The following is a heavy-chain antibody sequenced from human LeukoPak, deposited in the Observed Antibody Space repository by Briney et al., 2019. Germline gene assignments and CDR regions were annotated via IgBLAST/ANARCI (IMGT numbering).Heavy chain of an antibody. J-gene: IGHJ6*02. Sequence: GGSLRLSCAASGFTFSSYWMSWVRQAPGKGLEWVANIKQDGSEKYYVDSVKGRFTISRDNAKNSLYLQMNSLRAEDTAAYYCARDLSIAVAGDYYYYGMDVWGQGTTVTVSS. V-gene: IGHV3-7*03. CDR3: ARDLSIAVAGDYYYYGMDV. CDR1: GFTFSSYW. CDR2: IKQDGSEK. D-gene: IGHD6-19*01.